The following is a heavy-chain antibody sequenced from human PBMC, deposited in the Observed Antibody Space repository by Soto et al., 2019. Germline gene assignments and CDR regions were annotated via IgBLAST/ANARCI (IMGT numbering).Heavy chain of an antibody. V-gene: IGHV4-59*12. Sequence: SETLSLTCSVSGDSIVGSYWSWIRQSPGKGLEWIGFIYYSGSTEYNPSLKSRVTMSVDTSKNQFSLKLGSVTAADTAVYFCAKYRRTDAEGYTFDYWGQGALVTV. CDR3: AKYRRTDAEGYTFDY. D-gene: IGHD5-12*01. CDR2: IYYSGST. CDR1: GDSIVGSY. J-gene: IGHJ4*02.